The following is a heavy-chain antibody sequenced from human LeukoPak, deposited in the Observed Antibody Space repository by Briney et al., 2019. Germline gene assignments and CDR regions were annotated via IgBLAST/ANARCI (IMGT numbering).Heavy chain of an antibody. V-gene: IGHV3-49*04. J-gene: IGHJ4*02. Sequence: GGSLRLSCAASGFTFSSYAMSWVRQAPGKGLEWVGFIRSKAYGGTTEYAASVKGRFTISRDDSKSIAYLQMNSLKTEDTAVYYCTRGLLWFGDQLCWGQGTLVTVSS. CDR2: IRSKAYGGTT. D-gene: IGHD3-10*01. CDR3: TRGLLWFGDQLC. CDR1: GFTFSSYA.